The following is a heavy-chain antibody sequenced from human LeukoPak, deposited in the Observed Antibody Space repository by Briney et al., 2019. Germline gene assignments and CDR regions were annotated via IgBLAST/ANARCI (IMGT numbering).Heavy chain of an antibody. CDR2: INHSGST. V-gene: IGHV4-34*01. J-gene: IGHJ5*02. D-gene: IGHD3-10*01. CDR3: ARGYYGSGSYRWNWFDP. CDR1: GGSINSYY. Sequence: SETLSLTCTVSGGSINSYYWSWIRQPPGKGLEWIGEINHSGSTNYNPSLKSRVTISVDTSKNQFSLKLSSVTAADTAVYYCARGYYGSGSYRWNWFDPWGQGTLVTVSS.